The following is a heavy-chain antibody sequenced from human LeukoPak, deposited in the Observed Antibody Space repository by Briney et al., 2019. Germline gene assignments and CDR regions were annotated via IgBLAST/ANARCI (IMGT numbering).Heavy chain of an antibody. CDR3: ARGARDSYGQLDP. CDR1: GFTFSSYS. Sequence: PGGSLRLSCAASGFTFSSYSMNWVRQAPGKGLEWVSSISSSSSYIYYADSVKGRFTISRDNAKNSLYLQMNSLRAEDTAVYYCARGARDSYGQLDPWGQGTLVTVSS. V-gene: IGHV3-21*01. CDR2: ISSSSSYI. D-gene: IGHD5-18*01. J-gene: IGHJ5*02.